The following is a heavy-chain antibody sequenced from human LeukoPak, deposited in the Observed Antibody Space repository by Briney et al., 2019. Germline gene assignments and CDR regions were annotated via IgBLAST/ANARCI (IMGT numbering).Heavy chain of an antibody. CDR1: GFTFSSYA. CDR3: AKQGATRDFDY. D-gene: IGHD4/OR15-4a*01. CDR2: IGGSVGVT. V-gene: IGHV3-23*01. J-gene: IGHJ4*02. Sequence: GGSLRLSCAASGFTFSSYAMSWVRQAPGKGLEWVAAIGGSVGVTYYVDSVKGRFTISRDNSKNALCLQMNSLRAEDTAVYYCAKQGATRDFDYWGQGTLVTVSS.